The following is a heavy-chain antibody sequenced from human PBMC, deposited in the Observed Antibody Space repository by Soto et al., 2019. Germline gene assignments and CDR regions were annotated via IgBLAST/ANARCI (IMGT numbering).Heavy chain of an antibody. J-gene: IGHJ6*02. V-gene: IGHV4-34*01. CDR1: GGSFSGYS. CDR2: INHSGST. Sequence: XETRSLTCAVDGGSFSGYSWSWIRQPPGRGLEWIGGINHSGSTNYNPSLKSRVTISVDTSKNQFSLKLSSVTAADTAVYYCARLGYCSGGSCRLEGMDVWGQGPTVTVSS. D-gene: IGHD2-15*01. CDR3: ARLGYCSGGSCRLEGMDV.